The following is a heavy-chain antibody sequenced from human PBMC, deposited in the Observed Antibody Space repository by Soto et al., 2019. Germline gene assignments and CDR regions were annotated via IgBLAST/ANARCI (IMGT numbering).Heavy chain of an antibody. V-gene: IGHV3-23*01. Sequence: EVHLLESGGGLVQPGGSLRLSCAASGFTFSRYALNWVRQAPGKGLEWVAGISGSGTGTHYAPSVKGRFILSSDSSKNTFYLRMNSLRAEDTAMYYCARSLSALFSLGDFNYWGQGALVTVSS. CDR2: ISGSGTGT. CDR1: GFTFSRYA. CDR3: ARSLSALFSLGDFNY. J-gene: IGHJ4*02. D-gene: IGHD2-21*01.